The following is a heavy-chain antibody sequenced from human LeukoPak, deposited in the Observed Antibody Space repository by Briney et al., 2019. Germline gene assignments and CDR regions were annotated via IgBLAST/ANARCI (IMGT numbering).Heavy chain of an antibody. CDR2: IIPIFGTA. J-gene: IGHJ6*03. V-gene: IGHV1-69*05. CDR1: GGTFSSYA. CDR3: ASGDPGYYDFWSGYYWPTIGGGPKNYYYYMDV. D-gene: IGHD3-3*01. Sequence: SVKVSCKASGGTFSSYAISWVRQAPGQGLEWMGGIIPIFGTANYAQKFQGRVTITTDESTSTAYMELSSLRSEDTAAYYCASGDPGYYDFWSGYYWPTIGGGPKNYYYYMDVWGKGTTVTVSS.